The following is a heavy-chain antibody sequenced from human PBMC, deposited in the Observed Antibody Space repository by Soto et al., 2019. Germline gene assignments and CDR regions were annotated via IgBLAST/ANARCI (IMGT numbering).Heavy chain of an antibody. Sequence: GGSLRLSCAASGFTFSSYAMRWVRQAPGKGLEWVAVISYDGSNKYYADSVKGRFTISRDNSKNTLYLQMNSLRAEGTAVYYCARDLGFGELVTVRVNWFDPWGQGTLVTVSS. D-gene: IGHD3-10*01. J-gene: IGHJ5*02. V-gene: IGHV3-30-3*01. CDR1: GFTFSSYA. CDR2: ISYDGSNK. CDR3: ARDLGFGELVTVRVNWFDP.